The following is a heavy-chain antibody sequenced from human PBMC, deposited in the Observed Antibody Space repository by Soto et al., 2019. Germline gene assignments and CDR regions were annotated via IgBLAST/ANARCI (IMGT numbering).Heavy chain of an antibody. Sequence: SETLSLTYTVSGGSISSGGYYWSWIRQHPGKGLEWIGYIYYSGSTYYNPSLKSRVTISVDTSKNQFSLKLSSVTAADTAVYYCARESPPPTITIFGVVRGTFDPWGQGTLVTVSS. CDR3: ARESPPPTITIFGVVRGTFDP. V-gene: IGHV4-31*03. CDR2: IYYSGST. CDR1: GGSISSGGYY. D-gene: IGHD3-3*01. J-gene: IGHJ5*02.